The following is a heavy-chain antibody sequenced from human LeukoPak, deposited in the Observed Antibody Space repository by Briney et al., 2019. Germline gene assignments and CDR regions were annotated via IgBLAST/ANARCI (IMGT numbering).Heavy chain of an antibody. CDR2: ISRSGDRT. V-gene: IGHV3-23*01. D-gene: IGHD2-15*01. Sequence: GGSLRLSCAASGIXLSNSAMSWVRQAPGKGLEWVSAISRSGDRTFYADSVKGRFTISRESSIDTLFLQMNSLRAEDTAVYFCAKELRPNDYWGQGTLVTVSS. CDR3: AKELRPNDY. J-gene: IGHJ4*02. CDR1: GIXLSNSA.